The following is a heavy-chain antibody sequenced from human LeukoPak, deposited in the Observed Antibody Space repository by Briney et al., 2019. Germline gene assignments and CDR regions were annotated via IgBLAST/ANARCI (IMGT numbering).Heavy chain of an antibody. V-gene: IGHV4-61*02. CDR3: ARGRGELASDY. J-gene: IGHJ4*02. CDR1: GGSISSGSYY. D-gene: IGHD3-16*01. Sequence: SQTLSLTCTVSGGSISSGSYYWSWIRQPAGKGLEWIGRIYTSGSTNYNPSLKSRVTISVDTSKNQFSLKLSSVTAADTAVYYCARGRGELASDYWGQGTLVTVSS. CDR2: IYTSGST.